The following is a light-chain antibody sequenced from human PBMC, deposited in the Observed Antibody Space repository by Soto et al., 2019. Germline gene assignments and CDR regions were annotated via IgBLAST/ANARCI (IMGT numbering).Light chain of an antibody. Sequence: IQLTQSPSSLSASVGDRVTITCRASQSISIYENWYQQQPGRAPKFLIFGASTLQRGVPSRFSESESGTDFSFTISSLQLEDFATYYSQQHYNMPRTFGQGIRLKNK. J-gene: IGKJ5*01. CDR2: GAS. CDR3: QQHYNMPRT. V-gene: IGKV1-39*01. CDR1: QSISIY.